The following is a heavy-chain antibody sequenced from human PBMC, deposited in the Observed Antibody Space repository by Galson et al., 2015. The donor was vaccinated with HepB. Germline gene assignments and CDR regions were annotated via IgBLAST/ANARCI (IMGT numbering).Heavy chain of an antibody. CDR2: IDWDDDK. J-gene: IGHJ4*02. Sequence: PALVKPTQTLTLTCTFSGFSLSTSGMCVSWIRQPPGKALEWLARIDWDDDKYYSTSLKTRLTISKDTSKNQVVLTMTNMDPVDTATYYCARTLYGSGSEYFDYWGQGTLVTVSS. D-gene: IGHD3-10*01. CDR3: ARTLYGSGSEYFDY. V-gene: IGHV2-70*11. CDR1: GFSLSTSGMC.